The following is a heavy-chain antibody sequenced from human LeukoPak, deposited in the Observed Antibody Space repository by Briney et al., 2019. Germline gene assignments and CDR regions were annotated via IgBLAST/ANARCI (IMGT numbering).Heavy chain of an antibody. V-gene: IGHV5-51*01. D-gene: IGHD2-15*01. Sequence: GESLKISFKGSGYSFTSYWIGWVRPMPGKGLEWMGIIYPGDSDTRYSPSFQGQVTTSADKSISTAYLQWSSLKASDTAMYYCARGIVVVAATGRDDAFDIWGQGTMVTVSS. CDR3: ARGIVVVAATGRDDAFDI. CDR2: IYPGDSDT. CDR1: GYSFTSYW. J-gene: IGHJ3*02.